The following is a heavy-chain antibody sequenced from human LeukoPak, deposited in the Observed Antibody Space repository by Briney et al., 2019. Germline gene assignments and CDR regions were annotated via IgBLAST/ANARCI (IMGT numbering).Heavy chain of an antibody. V-gene: IGHV1-18*01. CDR1: GYTFTSYG. J-gene: IGHJ6*03. CDR3: ARGGCSGGSCYIGYYCYYYMDV. D-gene: IGHD2-15*01. Sequence: ASVKVSCKASGYTFTSYGIGWVRQAPGQGLEWMGGISAYNGNTNYAQKLQGRVTMTTDTSTSTAYMELRSLRSGDTAVYYCARGGCSGGSCYIGYYCYYYMDVWGKGTTVTVSS. CDR2: ISAYNGNT.